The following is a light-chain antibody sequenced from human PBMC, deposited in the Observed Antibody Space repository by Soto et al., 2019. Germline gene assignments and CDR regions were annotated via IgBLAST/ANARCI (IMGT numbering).Light chain of an antibody. J-gene: IGKJ1*01. CDR1: QSLLHSNGYNY. CDR2: LGS. V-gene: IGKV2-28*01. CDR3: MQTLQTPPT. Sequence: SVMTQSPLSLPVTPAEPTSISGRSSQSLLHSNGYNYLDWYLQKPGQSPQLLIYLGSNRASGVPDRFSGSGSGTDFTLKISRVEAEDVGVYYCMQTLQTPPTFGQGTKV.